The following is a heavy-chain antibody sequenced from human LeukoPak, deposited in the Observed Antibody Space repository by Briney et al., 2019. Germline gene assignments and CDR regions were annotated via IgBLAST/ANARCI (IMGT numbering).Heavy chain of an antibody. CDR1: GFTFSSYA. V-gene: IGHV3-30-3*01. Sequence: PGGSLRLSCAASGFTFSSYAMHWVRQASGKGLEWVAVISYDGSNKYYADSVKGRFTISRDNSKNTLYLQMNSLRAEDTAVYYCARSAYCGGDCYLTDYWGQGTLVTVSS. D-gene: IGHD2-21*02. CDR3: ARSAYCGGDCYLTDY. CDR2: ISYDGSNK. J-gene: IGHJ4*02.